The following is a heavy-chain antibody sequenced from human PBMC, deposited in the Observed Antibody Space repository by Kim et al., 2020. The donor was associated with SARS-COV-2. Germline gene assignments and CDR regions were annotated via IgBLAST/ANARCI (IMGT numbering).Heavy chain of an antibody. J-gene: IGHJ4*02. CDR1: GFTFSSYS. CDR3: ARAPKYYDILTGYYPLYYFDY. CDR2: ISSSSSYI. D-gene: IGHD3-9*01. V-gene: IGHV3-21*01. Sequence: GGSLRLSCAASGFTFSSYSMNWVRQAPGKGLEWVSSISSSSSYIYYADSVKGRFTISRDNAKNSLYLQMNSLRAEDTAVYYCARAPKYYDILTGYYPLYYFDYWGQGTLVTVSS.